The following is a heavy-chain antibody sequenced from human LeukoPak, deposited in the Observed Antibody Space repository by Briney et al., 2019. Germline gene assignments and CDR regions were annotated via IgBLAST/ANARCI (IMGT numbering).Heavy chain of an antibody. V-gene: IGHV1-18*01. CDR2: ISAYNGNT. D-gene: IGHD6-19*01. J-gene: IGHJ6*03. Sequence: ASVKVSCKASGYTFTSYGISWVRQAPGQGLEWMGWISAYNGNTNYAQKLQGRVTMTTDTSTSTAYMELRSLRSDDTVVYYCARDQYSSGWYHYMDVWGKGTTVTVSS. CDR1: GYTFTSYG. CDR3: ARDQYSSGWYHYMDV.